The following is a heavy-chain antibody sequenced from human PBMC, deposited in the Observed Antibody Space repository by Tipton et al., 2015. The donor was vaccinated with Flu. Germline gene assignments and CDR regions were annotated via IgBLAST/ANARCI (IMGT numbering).Heavy chain of an antibody. CDR2: ISGYNGNT. J-gene: IGHJ4*02. CDR3: VRDGPYRLKWEPLDY. CDR1: GYTFNNFG. D-gene: IGHD1-26*01. V-gene: IGHV1-18*01. Sequence: QLVQSGAEVKKPGASVKVSCKASGYTFNNFGISWVRQAPGQGLEWMGWISGYNGNTNYAQKFQGRVTVTTDTSTSTAYMELRSLRSDDTAVYYCVRDGPYRLKWEPLDYWGQGTLVTVSS.